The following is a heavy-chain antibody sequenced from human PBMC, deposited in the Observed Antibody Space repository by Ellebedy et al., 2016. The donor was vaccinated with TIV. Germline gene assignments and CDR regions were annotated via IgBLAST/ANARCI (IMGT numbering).Heavy chain of an antibody. Sequence: GESLKISCKGSGYTFTRYWIGWVRQMPGKGLEWMGIIYPGDSDTRYSPSFQGQVTISADKSISTAYLQWSSLKASDTAIYYCARLSILTGTFFDYWGLGTLVTVSS. CDR2: IYPGDSDT. CDR3: ARLSILTGTFFDY. J-gene: IGHJ4*02. V-gene: IGHV5-51*01. CDR1: GYTFTRYW. D-gene: IGHD3-9*01.